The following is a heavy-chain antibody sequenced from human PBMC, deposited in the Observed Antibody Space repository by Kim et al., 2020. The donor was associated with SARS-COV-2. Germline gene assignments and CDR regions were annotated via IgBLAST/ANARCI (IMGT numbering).Heavy chain of an antibody. CDR2: INHSGST. CDR1: GGSFSGYY. V-gene: IGHV4-34*01. CDR3: ARGRLNRITMVRGERFGMDV. J-gene: IGHJ6*02. Sequence: SETLSLTCAVYGGSFSGYYWSWIRQPPGKGLEWIGEINHSGSTNYNPSLKSRVTISVDTSKNQFSLKLSSVTAADTAVYYCARGRLNRITMVRGERFGMDVWGQGTTVTVSS. D-gene: IGHD3-10*01.